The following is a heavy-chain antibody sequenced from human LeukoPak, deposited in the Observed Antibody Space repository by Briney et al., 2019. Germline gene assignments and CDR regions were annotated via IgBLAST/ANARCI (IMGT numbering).Heavy chain of an antibody. J-gene: IGHJ5*02. CDR3: ASSSGWWGSNWFDP. Sequence: SVTVSCKASGGTFSSYAISWVRQAPGQGLEWMGRIIPILGIANYAQKFQGRVTITADKSTSTAYMELSSLRSEDTAVYYCASSSGWWGSNWFDPWGQGTLVTVSS. CDR2: IIPILGIA. CDR1: GGTFSSYA. D-gene: IGHD6-19*01. V-gene: IGHV1-69*04.